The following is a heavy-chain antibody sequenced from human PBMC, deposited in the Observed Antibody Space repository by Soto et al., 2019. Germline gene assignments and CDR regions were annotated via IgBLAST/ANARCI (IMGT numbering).Heavy chain of an antibody. J-gene: IGHJ4*02. CDR1: EFTFSRYA. Sequence: EVRLSESGGGLVQPGGSLRLSCAASEFTFSRYAMIWVRQAPGKGLEWVSTIRGSGDSTFYADSVKGRFTVSRDNSENTLYLQVNSLRSEYTAFYYCAKDQGEDSNSFDMWCQGTLVTVSS. D-gene: IGHD3-9*01. CDR3: AKDQGEDSNSFDM. V-gene: IGHV3-23*01. CDR2: IRGSGDST.